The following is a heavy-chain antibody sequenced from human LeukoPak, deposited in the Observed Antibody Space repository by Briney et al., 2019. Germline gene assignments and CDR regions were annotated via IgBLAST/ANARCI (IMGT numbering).Heavy chain of an antibody. CDR2: IWYGGSNK. D-gene: IGHD3-3*01. J-gene: IGHJ6*03. Sequence: GGSLRLSCAASGFTFSSYGMHWIRQAPGKGLEWVAVIWYGGSNKYYADSVKGRFTISRDNSKNTLYLQMNSLRAEDTAVYYCAKDGYYDFWSGYGYYYYYMDVWGKGTTVTVSS. CDR1: GFTFSSYG. V-gene: IGHV3-33*06. CDR3: AKDGYYDFWSGYGYYYYYMDV.